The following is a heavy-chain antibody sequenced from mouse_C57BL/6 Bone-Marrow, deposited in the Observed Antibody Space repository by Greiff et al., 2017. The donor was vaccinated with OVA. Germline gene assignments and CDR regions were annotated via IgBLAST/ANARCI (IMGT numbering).Heavy chain of an antibody. Sequence: VKLQESGAELVKPGASVKMSCKASGYTFTTYPIEWMKQNHGKSLEWIGNFHPYNDDTKYNEKFKGKATLTVEKSSSTVYLELSRLTSDDSAVYYCARGKDYYGIFDYWGQGTTLTVSS. CDR3: ARGKDYYGIFDY. D-gene: IGHD2-1*01. CDR1: GYTFTTYP. CDR2: FHPYNDDT. V-gene: IGHV1-47*01. J-gene: IGHJ2*01.